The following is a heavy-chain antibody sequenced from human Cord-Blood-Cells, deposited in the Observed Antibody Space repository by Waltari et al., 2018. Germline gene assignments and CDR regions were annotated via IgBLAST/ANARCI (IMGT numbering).Heavy chain of an antibody. CDR3: ARGGGVVPAANWFDP. Sequence: QVQLQQWGAGPLKPSETLSLPCAVYGGSFSGSYWSWIRQPPGRGLEWIGEINHSGSTNYNPALKSRVSISVDTAKNQFSLKLSSVTAADTAVYYCARGGGVVPAANWFDPWGQGTLVTVSS. D-gene: IGHD2-2*01. J-gene: IGHJ5*02. V-gene: IGHV4-34*01. CDR1: GGSFSGSY. CDR2: INHSGST.